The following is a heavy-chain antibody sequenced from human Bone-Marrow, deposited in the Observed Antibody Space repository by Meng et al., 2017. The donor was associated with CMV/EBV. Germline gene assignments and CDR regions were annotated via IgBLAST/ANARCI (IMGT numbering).Heavy chain of an antibody. J-gene: IGHJ6*02. CDR2: IIPILGLI. CDR1: GGTFSGYT. Sequence: SVKVSCKASGGTFSGYTISWVRQAPGQGLEWMGRIIPILGLINYAQNFQGRVTITADKSTSTSYMELSSLRSEDTAVYYCASDFTATGHHYYYGMDVWGPPPPLTLSS. D-gene: IGHD4-11*01. CDR3: ASDFTATGHHYYYGMDV. V-gene: IGHV1-69*02.